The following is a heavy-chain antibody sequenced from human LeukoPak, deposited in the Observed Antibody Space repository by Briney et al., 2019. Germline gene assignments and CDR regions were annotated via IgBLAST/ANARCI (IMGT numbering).Heavy chain of an antibody. V-gene: IGHV3-23*01. CDR1: GFTFSSYA. D-gene: IGHD3-10*01. J-gene: IGHJ6*03. CDR3: AKDRKTMVRGVINDYYMDV. CDR2: ISGSGGST. Sequence: GGSLRLSCAASGFTFSSYAMSWVRQAPGKGLEWVSAISGSGGSTYYADSVKGRFTISRDNSKNTLYLQMNSLRAEDTAVYYCAKDRKTMVRGVINDYYMDVWGKGTTVTVSS.